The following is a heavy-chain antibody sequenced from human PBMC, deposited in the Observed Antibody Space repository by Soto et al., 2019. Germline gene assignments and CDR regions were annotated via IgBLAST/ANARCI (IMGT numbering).Heavy chain of an antibody. V-gene: IGHV4-30-4*01. CDR1: GGSISSGDYY. Sequence: QVQLQESGPGLVKPSQTLSLTCTVSGGSISSGDYYWSWIRQPPGKGLEWIGYIYYSGSTYYNPSLTSRVTISVDTSKNQFSLKLRSVTAADTAVYYCAIGITMVRGVIIQDFQHWGQGTLVTVSS. CDR2: IYYSGST. D-gene: IGHD3-10*01. J-gene: IGHJ1*01. CDR3: AIGITMVRGVIIQDFQH.